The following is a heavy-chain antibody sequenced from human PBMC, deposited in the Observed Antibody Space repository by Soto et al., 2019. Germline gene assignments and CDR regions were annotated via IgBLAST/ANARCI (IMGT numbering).Heavy chain of an antibody. CDR2: ISGSDGRT. J-gene: IGHJ4*02. CDR1: GFTFSSYS. V-gene: IGHV3-23*01. D-gene: IGHD5-18*01. CDR3: AKGVSQYTPLALFDY. Sequence: PGGSLVLSCTSSGFTFSSYSMSWVRQAPGKGLEWVSTISGSDGRTYSTDSVKGRFTISRDNSRNTAYLQMNSLRVEDTAVYYCAKGVSQYTPLALFDYWGRGTLVTV.